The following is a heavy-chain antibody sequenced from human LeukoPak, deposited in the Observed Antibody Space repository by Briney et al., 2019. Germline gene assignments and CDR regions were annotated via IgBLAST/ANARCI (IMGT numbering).Heavy chain of an antibody. D-gene: IGHD6-19*01. V-gene: IGHV1-69*01. CDR3: ARAGESEQWLVPRAY. J-gene: IGHJ4*02. CDR2: IIPIFGTA. CDR1: GGTFSSYA. Sequence: GASVKVSCKASGGTFSSYAISWVRQAPGQGLEWMGGIIPIFGTANYAQKFQGRVTITADESTSTAYMGLSSLRSEDTAVYYCARAGESEQWLVPRAYWGQGTRVTVSS.